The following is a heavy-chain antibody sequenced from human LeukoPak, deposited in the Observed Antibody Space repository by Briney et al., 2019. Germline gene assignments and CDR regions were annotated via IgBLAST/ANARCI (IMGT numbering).Heavy chain of an antibody. CDR1: GGSISSYY. V-gene: IGHV4-59*08. Sequence: SETLSLTCTVSGGSISSYYWSWIRQPPGKGLEWIGYIYYSGSTNYNPSLKSRVTISVDTSKNQFSLKLSSVTAADTAVYYCARHPNYYDSSGYYWYLDLWGRGTLVTVSS. D-gene: IGHD3-22*01. CDR2: IYYSGST. CDR3: ARHPNYYDSSGYYWYLDL. J-gene: IGHJ2*01.